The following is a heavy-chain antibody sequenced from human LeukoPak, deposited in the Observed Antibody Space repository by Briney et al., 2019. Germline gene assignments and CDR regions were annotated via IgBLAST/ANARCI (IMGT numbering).Heavy chain of an antibody. V-gene: IGHV4-4*07. Sequence: SETLSLTCTVSGGSISSYYWSWIRQPAGKGLEWIGRIYTSGSTNYNPSLKSRVTMSVDTSKNQFSLKLSSVTAADTAVYYCAGDRGTMVRGVNIPHDAFDIWGQGTMVTVSS. D-gene: IGHD3-10*01. CDR3: AGDRGTMVRGVNIPHDAFDI. J-gene: IGHJ3*02. CDR1: GGSISSYY. CDR2: IYTSGST.